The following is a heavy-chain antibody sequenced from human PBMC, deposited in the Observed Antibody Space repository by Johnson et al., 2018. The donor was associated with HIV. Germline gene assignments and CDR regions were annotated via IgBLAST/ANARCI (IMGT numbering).Heavy chain of an antibody. CDR2: IYSGGST. CDR1: GFTVSSHY. J-gene: IGHJ3*02. CDR3: MLRTPAEKAFDI. Sequence: VQLVESGGGLVQPGGSLRLSCAASGFTVSSHYMSWVRQAPGKGLEWVSVIYSGGSTYYAASVKGRFTISRDNSKNTLYLQMNSLRAEDTAVYYCMLRTPAEKAFDIWGQGTMVTVSS. V-gene: IGHV3-66*01. D-gene: IGHD2-8*01.